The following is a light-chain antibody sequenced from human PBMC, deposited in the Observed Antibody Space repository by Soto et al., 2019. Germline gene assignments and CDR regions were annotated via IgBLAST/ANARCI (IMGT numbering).Light chain of an antibody. V-gene: IGKV3-15*01. CDR3: KQYNNWPRT. J-gene: IGKJ1*01. CDR1: QSVSSN. CDR2: GAY. Sequence: EIVITQSPATLSVSPGERATLSCRAGQSVSSNLAWYQQKPRQAHRLLIYGAYTRATGIQARFSGSGSGTEFTLTIRSLQSEDFAVYYCKQYNNWPRTFGQGTKVDI.